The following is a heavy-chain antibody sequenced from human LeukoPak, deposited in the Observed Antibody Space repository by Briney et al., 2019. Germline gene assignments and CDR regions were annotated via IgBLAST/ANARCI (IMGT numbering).Heavy chain of an antibody. CDR2: ISSSSSYI. CDR1: EFTFSSYA. D-gene: IGHD6-19*01. Sequence: GGSLRLSCAASEFTFSSYAMNWVRQAPGKGLEWVSSISSSSSYIYYADSVKGRFTISRDNAKNSLYLQMNSLRAEDTAVYYCASYSSGWYVIDYWGQGTLVTVSS. V-gene: IGHV3-21*01. J-gene: IGHJ4*02. CDR3: ASYSSGWYVIDY.